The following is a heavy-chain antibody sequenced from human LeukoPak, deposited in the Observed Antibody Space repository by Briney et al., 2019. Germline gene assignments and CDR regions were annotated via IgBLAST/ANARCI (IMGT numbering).Heavy chain of an antibody. CDR2: INPNSGGT. Sequence: ASVKVSCKASGYIFTNYYVHWVRQAPGQGLEWMGWINPNSGGTNYAQKFQGRVTMTRDTSITTAYMELSRLSSDDTAVYYCARHPGKVTNDWYFDLWGRGTLVTVSS. CDR3: ARHPGKVTNDWYFDL. V-gene: IGHV1-2*02. D-gene: IGHD4-23*01. J-gene: IGHJ2*01. CDR1: GYIFTNYY.